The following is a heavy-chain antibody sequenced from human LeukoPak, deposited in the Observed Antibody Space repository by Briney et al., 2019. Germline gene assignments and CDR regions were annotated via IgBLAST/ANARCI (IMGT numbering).Heavy chain of an antibody. V-gene: IGHV1-69*05. J-gene: IGHJ5*02. CDR3: ARIMVDDYGDNGLS. CDR1: GGTFSSYA. Sequence: GASVKVSCKASGGTFSSYAISWVRQAPGQGLEWMGRIIPIFGTANYAQKFQGRVTITTDESTSTAYMELSSLRSEDTAVYYCARIMVDDYGDNGLSWGQGTLVTVSS. D-gene: IGHD4-17*01. CDR2: IIPIFGTA.